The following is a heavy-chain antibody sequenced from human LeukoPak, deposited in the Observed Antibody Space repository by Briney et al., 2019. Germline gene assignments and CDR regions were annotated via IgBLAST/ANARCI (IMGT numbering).Heavy chain of an antibody. D-gene: IGHD6-19*01. Sequence: SQTLSLTCTVTGTSIRSGSYYWNWIRQPAGKGLEWIGRMYIGGRTTYNPSLKSRATISLGTSENQFTLTQTSVTAADTAVYYCAREGIAVIDTYYYYYMDVWGKGTTATVS. CDR3: AREGIAVIDTYYYYYMDV. CDR2: MYIGGRT. CDR1: GTSIRSGSYY. V-gene: IGHV4-61*02. J-gene: IGHJ6*03.